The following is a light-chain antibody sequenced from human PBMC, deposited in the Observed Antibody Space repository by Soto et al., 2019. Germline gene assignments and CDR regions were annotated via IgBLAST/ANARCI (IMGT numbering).Light chain of an antibody. CDR1: CSDVGGYNY. J-gene: IGLJ1*01. Sequence: QSVLTQPASVSGSPGQSITISCTGTCSDVGGYNYVSWYQQHPGKAPKLMIYDVSNRPSGVSNRFSGSKSGNTASLTISGLQAEDEADYYCSSYTSSSHVFGTGTKLTVL. CDR2: DVS. V-gene: IGLV2-14*01. CDR3: SSYTSSSHV.